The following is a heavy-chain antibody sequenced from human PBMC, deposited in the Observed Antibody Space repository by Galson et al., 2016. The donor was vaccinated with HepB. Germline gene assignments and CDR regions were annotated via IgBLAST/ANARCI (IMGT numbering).Heavy chain of an antibody. CDR1: GGTLSSYA. CDR2: IIPVFGTT. V-gene: IGHV1-69*13. CDR3: ARMSSARWLPADAFDI. Sequence: SVKVSCKASGGTLSSYAFSWVRQAPGQGLEWMGGIIPVFGTTNYAQNFQGRVTITADESTNTAYMELSSLRSEDTAIYYCARMSSARWLPADAFDIWGQGTMVTVSS. D-gene: IGHD5-24*01. J-gene: IGHJ3*02.